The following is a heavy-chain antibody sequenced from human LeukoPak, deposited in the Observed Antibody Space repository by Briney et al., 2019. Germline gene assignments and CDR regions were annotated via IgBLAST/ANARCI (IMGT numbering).Heavy chain of an antibody. J-gene: IGHJ4*02. CDR3: ARGRRLYYDFWSGYGDVFDY. V-gene: IGHV1-2*02. CDR1: GYTFTDYF. D-gene: IGHD3-3*01. Sequence: ASVKVSCKASGYTFTDYFMHWVRQAPGQGLEWMGWINPNSGGTNYAQKFQGRVTMTRDTSISTAYMELSRLRSDDTAVYCCARGRRLYYDFWSGYGDVFDYWGQGTLVTVSS. CDR2: INPNSGGT.